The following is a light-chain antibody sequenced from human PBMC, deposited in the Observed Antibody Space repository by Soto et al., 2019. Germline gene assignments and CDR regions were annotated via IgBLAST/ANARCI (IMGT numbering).Light chain of an antibody. CDR1: QSFSIN. V-gene: IGKV3-15*01. CDR3: QQYNNLPPYT. CDR2: GAS. J-gene: IGKJ2*01. Sequence: EIVMTQSPATLSVSPGERATLSCRASQSFSINLAWYQQKPGQAPRLLIYGASTRATVIPARFSGSGSGTEFTLTISSLQSEDFAVYYCQQYNNLPPYTFGQGTKLEIK.